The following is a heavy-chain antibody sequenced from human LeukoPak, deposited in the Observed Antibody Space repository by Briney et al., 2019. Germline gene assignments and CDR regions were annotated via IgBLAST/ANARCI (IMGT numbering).Heavy chain of an antibody. CDR3: AKDQGAATGKRGVDC. CDR2: VSAGGSSR. V-gene: IGHV3-23*01. J-gene: IGHJ4*02. D-gene: IGHD6-13*01. CDR1: GFTFSNYA. Sequence: GGSLRLSCAASGFTFSNYAMSWVRQAPGKGLEWVSAVSAGGSSRYYVDSVKGRFTISRDSSKNTLFLQMNSLRAEDTALYYCAKDQGAATGKRGVDCWGQGTLVTVSS.